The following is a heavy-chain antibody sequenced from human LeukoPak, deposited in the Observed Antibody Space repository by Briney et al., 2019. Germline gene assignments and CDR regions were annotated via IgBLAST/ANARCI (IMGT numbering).Heavy chain of an antibody. D-gene: IGHD5-24*01. Sequence: PGGSLRLSCAVSGFTFRNTYMSWVRQAPGKGLEWVSLIYPSGNIYYADSVKGRFTISRDNSKNTLFLQMNSLRAEDTAIYYCARTFVSGDGYKVGYFDYWGQGTLVTVSS. CDR3: ARTFVSGDGYKVGYFDY. CDR2: IYPSGNI. CDR1: GFTFRNTY. J-gene: IGHJ4*02. V-gene: IGHV3-53*01.